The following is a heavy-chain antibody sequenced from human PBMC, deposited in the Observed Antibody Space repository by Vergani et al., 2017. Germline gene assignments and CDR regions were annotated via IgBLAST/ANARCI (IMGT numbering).Heavy chain of an antibody. J-gene: IGHJ6*02. V-gene: IGHV4-59*01. Sequence: QVQLQESGPGLVKPSETLSLTCTVSGGSISSYYWSWIRQPPGKGLEWIGYIYYSGSTNYNPSLKSRVTISVDTSKNQFSLKLSSVTAADTAVYYCARDWLADYDFHRRYYYGMDVWGQGTTVTVSS. CDR2: IYYSGST. CDR3: ARDWLADYDFHRRYYYGMDV. D-gene: IGHD3-3*01. CDR1: GGSISSYY.